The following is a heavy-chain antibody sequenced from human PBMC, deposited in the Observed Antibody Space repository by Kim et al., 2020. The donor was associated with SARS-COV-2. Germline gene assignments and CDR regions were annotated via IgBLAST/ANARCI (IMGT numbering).Heavy chain of an antibody. CDR3: VKVHFIEYSSSYYFDY. J-gene: IGHJ4*02. V-gene: IGHV3-64D*06. D-gene: IGHD6-6*01. Sequence: SVKGRFTISRDNSKNTLYLQMSSLRAEDTAVYYCVKVHFIEYSSSYYFDYLGQGTLVTVSS.